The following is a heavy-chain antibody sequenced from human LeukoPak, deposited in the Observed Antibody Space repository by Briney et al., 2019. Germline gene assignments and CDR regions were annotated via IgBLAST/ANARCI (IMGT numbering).Heavy chain of an antibody. CDR1: GGSVSNYY. D-gene: IGHD3-10*01. CDR3: ARTSARGAQFDY. V-gene: IGHV4-4*07. CDR2: IYASGST. J-gene: IGHJ4*02. Sequence: SETLSLTCTVSGGSVSNYYWSWIRQPAGMGLEWIGRIYASGSTNYNPSLKSRVTMSVDTSNNQFSLNLSSVTAADTAVYYCARTSARGAQFDYWGQGTLVTVSS.